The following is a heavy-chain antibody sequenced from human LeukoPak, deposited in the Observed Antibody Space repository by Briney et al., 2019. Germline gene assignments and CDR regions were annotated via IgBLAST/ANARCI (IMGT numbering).Heavy chain of an antibody. CDR3: AREGQQPRGVRWFDP. CDR2: INSDGSST. D-gene: IGHD3-10*01. Sequence: PGGPLRLSCAASGFTLNSYGMHWVRQAPGKGLVWVSRINSDGSSTSYADSVKGRFTISRDNAKNTLYLHMNSLRAEDTAVYYCAREGQQPRGVRWFDPWGQGTLVTVSS. CDR1: GFTLNSYG. J-gene: IGHJ5*02. V-gene: IGHV3-74*01.